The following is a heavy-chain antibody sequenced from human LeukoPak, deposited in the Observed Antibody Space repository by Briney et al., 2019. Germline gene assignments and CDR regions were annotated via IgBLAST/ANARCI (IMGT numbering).Heavy chain of an antibody. Sequence: GGSLRLSCAASGFTFSSYSMNWVRQAPGKGLEWVSSISSSSSYIYYADSVKGRFTISRDNAKNSLYLQMNSLRAEDTAVYYCARDLDSSGRDYYYGMDVWGQGTTVTVSS. J-gene: IGHJ6*02. V-gene: IGHV3-21*01. CDR2: ISSSSSYI. D-gene: IGHD6-25*01. CDR3: ARDLDSSGRDYYYGMDV. CDR1: GFTFSSYS.